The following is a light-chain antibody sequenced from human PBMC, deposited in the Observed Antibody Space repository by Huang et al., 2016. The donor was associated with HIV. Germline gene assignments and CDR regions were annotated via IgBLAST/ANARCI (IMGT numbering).Light chain of an antibody. J-gene: IGKJ4*01. CDR1: QSVSSY. V-gene: IGKV3-11*01. CDR2: DAS. Sequence: EIVLTQSPATLSLAPGERATLSCRASQSVSSYLACYQQNPGQAPRLLIYDASNRATGIPARFSGSGSGTDFTLTISSLEPEDFAVYYCQQRSNWLFGGGTKVEIK. CDR3: QQRSNWL.